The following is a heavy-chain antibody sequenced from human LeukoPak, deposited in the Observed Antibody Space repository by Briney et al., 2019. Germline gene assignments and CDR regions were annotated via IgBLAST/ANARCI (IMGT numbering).Heavy chain of an antibody. J-gene: IGHJ4*02. D-gene: IGHD3-3*01. V-gene: IGHV1-2*02. CDR3: ARAGNSITIFGAAIIGDYFDY. CDR2: INPNSGGT. CDR1: GYTFTGYY. Sequence: ASVKVSCKASGYTFTGYYMHWVRQAPGQGLEWMGWINPNSGGTNYAQKFQGRVTMTRDTSISTAYMELSRLRSDDTAVYYCARAGNSITIFGAAIIGDYFDYWGQGTLVTVSS.